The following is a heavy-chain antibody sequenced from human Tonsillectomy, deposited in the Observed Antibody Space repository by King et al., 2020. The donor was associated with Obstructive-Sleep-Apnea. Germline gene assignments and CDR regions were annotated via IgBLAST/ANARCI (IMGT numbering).Heavy chain of an antibody. J-gene: IGHJ6*02. CDR3: ARDIHIVATFSILYGMDV. CDR2: IYHSGNT. D-gene: IGHD5-12*01. CDR1: GYSISSGYY. Sequence: QLQESGPGLVKPSETLSLTCTVSGYSISSGYYWGWIRQPPGKGLEWIGSIYHSGNTYYNPSLKSRVTLSVDTSKNQFSLKLSSVTAADTAVYYCARDIHIVATFSILYGMDVWGQGTTVTVSS. V-gene: IGHV4-38-2*02.